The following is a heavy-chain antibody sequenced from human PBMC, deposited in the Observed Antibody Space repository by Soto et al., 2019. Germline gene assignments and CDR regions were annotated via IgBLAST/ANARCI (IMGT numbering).Heavy chain of an antibody. V-gene: IGHV3-7*03. CDR2: ISPDGSDK. Sequence: VRLVESGGTLVQPGGSLRISCAASGLTFSGLWRTWVRQTPGKGPEWVANISPDGSDKSYVDSVKGRFTISRDNDKNSLSLQLDSLRAEDTAVYHCASRPAGNTYHAVFDFWGQGTLVTVSS. CDR3: ASRPAGNTYHAVFDF. J-gene: IGHJ4*02. CDR1: GLTFSGLW. D-gene: IGHD6-6*01.